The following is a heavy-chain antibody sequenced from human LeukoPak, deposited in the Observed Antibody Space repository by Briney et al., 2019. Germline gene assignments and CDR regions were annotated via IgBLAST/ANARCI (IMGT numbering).Heavy chain of an antibody. Sequence: GGSLRLSCVASGFTFSSYTMNWVRQAPEKGLEWVSSIPSSSSSKYYADSVKGRFTISRDNAKNSLYLQLNSLRAEDTAVYYCARAGRLPHPQYYFDYWGQGALVTVSS. CDR2: IPSSSSSK. CDR1: GFTFSSYT. J-gene: IGHJ4*02. V-gene: IGHV3-21*01. D-gene: IGHD6-25*01. CDR3: ARAGRLPHPQYYFDY.